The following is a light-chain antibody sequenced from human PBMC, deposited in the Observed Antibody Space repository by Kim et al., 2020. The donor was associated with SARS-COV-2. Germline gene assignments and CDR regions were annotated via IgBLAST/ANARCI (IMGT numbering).Light chain of an antibody. CDR3: QQYGSSPWT. CDR2: RAS. Sequence: EIVLTQSPGTLSLSPGERATLSCRASRSVSSSFLAWYQQKPGQAPRLLIHRASSRATGIPDRFSGSGYGTDFTLTISRLEPEDFAVYYCQQYGSSPWTFGQGTKVDIK. J-gene: IGKJ1*01. V-gene: IGKV3-20*01. CDR1: RSVSSSF.